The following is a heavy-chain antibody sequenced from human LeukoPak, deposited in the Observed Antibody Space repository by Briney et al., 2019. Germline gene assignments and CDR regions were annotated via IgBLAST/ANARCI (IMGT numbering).Heavy chain of an antibody. CDR3: ARGFYSPHY. Sequence: SETLALTCTVSGGSISSDYWSWIRQPPGKGLEWIGYIYYSGRTYYNPSLKSRITISVDTSKNQFSLKLSSVTAADTAVYYCARGFYSPHYWGQGTLVSVSS. D-gene: IGHD4-11*01. CDR1: GGSISSDY. CDR2: IYYSGRT. J-gene: IGHJ4*02. V-gene: IGHV4-59*01.